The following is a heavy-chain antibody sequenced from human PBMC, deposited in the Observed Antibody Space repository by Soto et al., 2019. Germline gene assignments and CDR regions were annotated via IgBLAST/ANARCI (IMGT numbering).Heavy chain of an antibody. CDR3: ARDGGSGSLYYYYYMDV. Sequence: SETLSLTCTVSGGSISSYYWSWIRQPPGKGLEWIGYIYYSGSTNYNPSLKSRVTISVDTSKNQFSLKLSSVTAADTAVYYCARDGGSGSLYYYYYMDVWGKGTTVTVSS. CDR1: GGSISSYY. V-gene: IGHV4-59*01. CDR2: IYYSGST. J-gene: IGHJ6*03. D-gene: IGHD3-10*01.